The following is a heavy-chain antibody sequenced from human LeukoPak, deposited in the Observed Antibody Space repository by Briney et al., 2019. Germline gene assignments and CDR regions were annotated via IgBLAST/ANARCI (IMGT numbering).Heavy chain of an antibody. V-gene: IGHV4-34*01. CDR3: ARHLGSGWRDAFDI. CDR1: GGSFSGYY. CDR2: INHSGST. D-gene: IGHD6-19*01. J-gene: IGHJ3*02. Sequence: PSETLSLTCAVYGGSFSGYYWSWIRQPPGKGLEWIGEINHSGSTNYNPSLKSRVTISVDTSKNQFSLKLSSVTAADTAVYYCARHLGSGWRDAFDIWGQGTMVTVSS.